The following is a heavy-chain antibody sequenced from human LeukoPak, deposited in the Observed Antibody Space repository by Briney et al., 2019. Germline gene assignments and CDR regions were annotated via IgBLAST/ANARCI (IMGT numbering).Heavy chain of an antibody. CDR3: ARDYRDCGGDCYPKYYFDY. D-gene: IGHD2-21*02. CDR1: GYTFTSYG. J-gene: IGHJ4*02. Sequence: GASVKVSCKASGYTFTSYGISWVRQAPGQGLEWMGWINPNSGGTNYAQKFQGRVTMTRDTSISTAYMELSRLRSDDTAVYYCARDYRDCGGDCYPKYYFDYWGQGTLVTVSS. CDR2: INPNSGGT. V-gene: IGHV1-2*02.